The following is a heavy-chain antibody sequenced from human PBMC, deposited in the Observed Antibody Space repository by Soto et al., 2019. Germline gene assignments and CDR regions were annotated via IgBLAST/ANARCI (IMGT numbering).Heavy chain of an antibody. CDR1: GGSISSGGYY. CDR2: IYYSGST. J-gene: IGHJ4*02. V-gene: IGHV4-31*03. D-gene: IGHD3-10*01. CDR3: SRSSYYYGSGNFDY. Sequence: SETLSLTCTVSGGSISSGGYYWSWIRQHPGKGLEWIGYIYYSGSTYYNPSLKSRVTISVDTSKNQSSLKLSSVTAADTAVYYCSRSSYYYGSGNFDYWCQGTLVTVSS.